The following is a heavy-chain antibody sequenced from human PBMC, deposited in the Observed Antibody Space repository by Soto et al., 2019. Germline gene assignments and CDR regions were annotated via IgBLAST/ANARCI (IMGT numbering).Heavy chain of an antibody. CDR3: ARGLKSNIVLMVYATIQ. J-gene: IGHJ4*02. V-gene: IGHV1-69*01. CDR1: GGTFSSYA. Sequence: QVQLVQSGAEVKKPGSSVKVSCKASGGTFSSYAISWVRQAPGQGLEWMGGIIPIFGTANYAQKFQGRVTITEDESTSTAYMELSSLRSEDTAVYYCARGLKSNIVLMVYATIQWGQGTLVTVSS. CDR2: IIPIFGTA. D-gene: IGHD2-8*01.